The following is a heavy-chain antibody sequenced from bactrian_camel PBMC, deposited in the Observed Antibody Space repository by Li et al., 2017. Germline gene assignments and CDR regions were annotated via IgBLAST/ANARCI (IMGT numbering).Heavy chain of an antibody. V-gene: IGHV3S63*01. CDR2: IHGDHGST. J-gene: IGHJ4*01. D-gene: IGHD5*01. CDR1: SGYYC. Sequence: VQLVESGGGSVQAGGSLRLSCERTSGYYCIAWFRQAPGKEREGVARIHGDHGSTFYADSVKGRFTISRDNAKNTVYLQMNRLKTEDTAMYYCSNGKDQSGWKTPGPGTQVTVS.